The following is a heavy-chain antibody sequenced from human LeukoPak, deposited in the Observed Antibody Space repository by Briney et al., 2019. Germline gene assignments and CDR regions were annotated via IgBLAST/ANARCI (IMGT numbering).Heavy chain of an antibody. V-gene: IGHV3-21*01. J-gene: IGHJ4*02. CDR1: GFTFSSYS. CDR3: AKDQYYDTSGVFDY. CDR2: ISSSSSYI. Sequence: GGSLRLSCAASGFTFSSYSMNWVRQAPGKGLEWISFISSSSSYIYYADSVKGRFTISRDNSKNTLYLQMNSLRAEDTAVYYCAKDQYYDTSGVFDYWGQGTLVTVSS. D-gene: IGHD3-22*01.